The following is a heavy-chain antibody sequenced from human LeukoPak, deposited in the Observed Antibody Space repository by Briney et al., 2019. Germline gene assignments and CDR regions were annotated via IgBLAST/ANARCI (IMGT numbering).Heavy chain of an antibody. CDR3: ARVQGSSGPGIFEY. CDR1: GFTFSNYW. J-gene: IGHJ4*02. D-gene: IGHD6-19*01. Sequence: GGSLTLSCAASGFTFSNYWMSWVRQAPGKGLEWVANINQDGREKYYVDSVKGRFTISRDNARSSLYLQMNSLRVEDTAVYYCARVQGSSGPGIFEYWGQGTLVPVS. CDR2: INQDGREK. V-gene: IGHV3-7*01.